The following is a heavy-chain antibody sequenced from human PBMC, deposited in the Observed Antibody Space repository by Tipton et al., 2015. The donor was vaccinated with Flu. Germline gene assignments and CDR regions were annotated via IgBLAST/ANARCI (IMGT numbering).Heavy chain of an antibody. CDR3: ARDVGAFDI. D-gene: IGHD2-15*01. V-gene: IGHV4-4*07. Sequence: TLSLTCTVSGGSISSYYWSWIRQPAGKGLEWIGRIYTRGRTNYNPPLKSRVTMSVDTSKNQFSLNLSSVTAADTTVYYCARDVGAFDISGQGTMVTVSS. CDR1: GGSISSYY. J-gene: IGHJ3*02. CDR2: IYTRGRT.